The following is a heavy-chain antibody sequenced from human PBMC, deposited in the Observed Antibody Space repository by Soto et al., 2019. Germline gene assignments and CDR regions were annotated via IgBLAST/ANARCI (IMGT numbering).Heavy chain of an antibody. CDR2: FDPEDGET. CDR1: GYTLTELS. V-gene: IGHV1-24*01. D-gene: IGHD2-2*01. Sequence: ASVKVSCKVSGYTLTELSMHWVRQAPGKGLEWMGGFDPEDGETIYAQKFQGRVTMTEDTSTDTAYTELSSLRSEDTAVYYCATPDIVVVPAAIQANKYDAFDIWGQGTMVTVSS. J-gene: IGHJ3*02. CDR3: ATPDIVVVPAAIQANKYDAFDI.